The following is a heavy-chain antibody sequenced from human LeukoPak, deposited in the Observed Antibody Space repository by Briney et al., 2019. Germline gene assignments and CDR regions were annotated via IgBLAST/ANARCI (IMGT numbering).Heavy chain of an antibody. CDR1: GGSFSGYY. D-gene: IGHD3-10*01. CDR2: INHSGST. J-gene: IGHJ3*02. CDR3: AKSNGYGLVDI. V-gene: IGHV4-34*01. Sequence: SETLSLTCAVYGGSFSGYYWSWIRQPPGKVLEWIGEINHSGSTNYNPSLKSRVTISVDTSKNQFSLKLNSVTAADTAVYYCAKSNGYGLVDIWGQGTMVTVSS.